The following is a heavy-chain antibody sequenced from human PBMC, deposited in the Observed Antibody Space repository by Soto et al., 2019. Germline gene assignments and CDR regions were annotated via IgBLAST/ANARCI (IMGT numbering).Heavy chain of an antibody. J-gene: IGHJ1*01. CDR3: ALGYSSGWYAEYFQH. V-gene: IGHV1-69*02. D-gene: IGHD6-19*01. CDR2: IIPILGIA. CDR1: GGTFSSYT. Sequence: QVQLVQSGAEVKKPGPSVKVSCKASGGTFSSYTISWVRQAPGQGLEWMGRIIPILGIANYAQKFQGRVTITADKSTSTAYMELSSLRSEDTAVYYCALGYSSGWYAEYFQHWGQGTLVTVSS.